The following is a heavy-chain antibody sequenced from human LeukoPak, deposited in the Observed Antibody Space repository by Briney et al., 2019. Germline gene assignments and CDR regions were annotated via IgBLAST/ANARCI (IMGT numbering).Heavy chain of an antibody. CDR2: IIGSVGST. D-gene: IGHD1-14*01. Sequence: PGGSLRLSCAASGFTFSSYAMSWVRPAPGKGLEWVSAIIGSVGSTYYADSVKGRFTISRDKSKNTLYLQMNSLRAEDTAVYYCAKDRNGPAAPIDYWGQGSLVTVSS. CDR1: GFTFSSYA. CDR3: AKDRNGPAAPIDY. J-gene: IGHJ4*02. V-gene: IGHV3-23*01.